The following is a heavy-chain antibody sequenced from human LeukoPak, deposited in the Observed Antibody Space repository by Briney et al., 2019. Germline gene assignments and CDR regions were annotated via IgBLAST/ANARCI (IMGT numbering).Heavy chain of an antibody. CDR3: AREARYGGYYYYYYMDV. V-gene: IGHV1-69*05. CDR2: IIPIFGTA. Sequence: SVKVSCKASGGTFSSYAISWVRQAPGQGLEWMGRIIPIFGTANYAQKFQGRVTTTTDESTSTAYMELSSLRSEDTAVYYCAREARYGGYYYYYYMDVWGKGTTLTVSS. CDR1: GGTFSSYA. J-gene: IGHJ6*03. D-gene: IGHD3-16*02.